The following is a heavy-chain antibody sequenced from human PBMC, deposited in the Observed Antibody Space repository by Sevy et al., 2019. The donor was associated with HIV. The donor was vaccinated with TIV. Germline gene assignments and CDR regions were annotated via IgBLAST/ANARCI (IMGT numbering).Heavy chain of an antibody. V-gene: IGHV1-18*01. CDR3: ARGGDYGDYLGD. CDR2: ISAYNGNT. CDR1: GYTFTSYG. Sequence: ASVKVSCKASGYTFTSYGISWVRQAPGQRLEWMGWISAYNGNTNSAQKLQGRVTMTTDTSTSTAYMELRSLRSDDTAVYFCARGGDYGDYLGDWGQGTLVTVSS. D-gene: IGHD4-17*01. J-gene: IGHJ4*02.